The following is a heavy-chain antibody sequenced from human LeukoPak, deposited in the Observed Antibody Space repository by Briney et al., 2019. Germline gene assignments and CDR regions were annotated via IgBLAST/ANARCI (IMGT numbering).Heavy chain of an antibody. CDR1: GYTFTGYY. Sequence: ASVTVSCKASGYTFTGYYMHWVRQAPGQGHGWMGWINPNSGGTNYAQKFQGRVTMTRDTSISTAYMELSRLRSDDTAVYYCARAGMNWFDPWGQGTLVTVSS. V-gene: IGHV1-2*02. CDR3: ARAGMNWFDP. CDR2: INPNSGGT. J-gene: IGHJ5*02.